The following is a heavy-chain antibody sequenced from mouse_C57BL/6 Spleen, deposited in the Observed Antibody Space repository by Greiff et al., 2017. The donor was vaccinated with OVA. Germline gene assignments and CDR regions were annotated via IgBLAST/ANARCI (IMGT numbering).Heavy chain of an antibody. D-gene: IGHD2-4*01. V-gene: IGHV1-42*01. CDR1: GYSFTGYY. CDR3: ARNSYDYDWFAY. J-gene: IGHJ3*01. CDR2: INPSTGGT. Sequence: EVLLQQSGPELVKPGASVKISCKASGYSFTGYYMNWVKQSPEKSLEWIGEINPSTGGTTYNQKFKAKATLTVDKSSSTAYMQLKSLTSEDSAVYYCARNSYDYDWFAYWGQGTLVTVSA.